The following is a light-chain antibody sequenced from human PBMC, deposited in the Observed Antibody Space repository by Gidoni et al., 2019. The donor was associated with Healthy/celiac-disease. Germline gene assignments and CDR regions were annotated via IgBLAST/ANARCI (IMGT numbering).Light chain of an antibody. Sequence: DIQMTQSPSSLSASVGDRVTITCRASQSISSYLNWYQQKPGKAPKLLIYAASSLQSGVPSRFSGGGSGTDFTLTISSLQPEDFATYYCQQSYSTLATFXGXTKVEIK. CDR1: QSISSY. CDR2: AAS. CDR3: QQSYSTLAT. V-gene: IGKV1-39*01. J-gene: IGKJ4*01.